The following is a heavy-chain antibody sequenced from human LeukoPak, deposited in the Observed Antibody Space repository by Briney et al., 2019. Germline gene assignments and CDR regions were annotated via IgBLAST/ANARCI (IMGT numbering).Heavy chain of an antibody. J-gene: IGHJ2*01. Sequence: GESLKISCKGSEYSFTSYWIVWVRQMPGKGLEWMGIIYPGDADTRYSPSFQGQVTISADKSIRTAYLQWSSLKDSETARCYCARRCSWGGSYAFWYFHLWGGSSLVTVSS. D-gene: IGHD1-26*01. CDR2: IYPGDADT. CDR3: ARRCSWGGSYAFWYFHL. CDR1: EYSFTSYW. V-gene: IGHV5-51*01.